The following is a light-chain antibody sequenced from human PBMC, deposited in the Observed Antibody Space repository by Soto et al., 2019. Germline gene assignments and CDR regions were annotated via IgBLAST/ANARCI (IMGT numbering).Light chain of an antibody. Sequence: QSVLTQPASGSGSPGQSITISCTGTSSDVGGYNYVSWYQQYPGKAPKLMIYHVSNRPSGVSNRFSGSKSGNSASLTISGLQAEDEADYYCSSYTSTSTYVFGTGTKVTVL. V-gene: IGLV2-14*01. J-gene: IGLJ1*01. CDR1: SSDVGGYNY. CDR3: SSYTSTSTYV. CDR2: HVS.